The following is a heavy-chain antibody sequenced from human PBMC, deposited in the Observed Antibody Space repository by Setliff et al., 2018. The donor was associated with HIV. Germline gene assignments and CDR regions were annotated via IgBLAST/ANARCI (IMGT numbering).Heavy chain of an antibody. V-gene: IGHV4-34*01. CDR2: INQSGVT. Sequence: SETLSLTCSDHSGSFSGYLWTWIRQPPGKGLEWIGEINQSGVTHYNPSLKSRVTVSGDTSRNQFSLKLSSVTAADTAVYYCVRAGDYYDSTGARAGFDFWGQGTRVTVSS. CDR1: SGSFSGYL. D-gene: IGHD3-22*01. CDR3: VRAGDYYDSTGARAGFDF. J-gene: IGHJ3*01.